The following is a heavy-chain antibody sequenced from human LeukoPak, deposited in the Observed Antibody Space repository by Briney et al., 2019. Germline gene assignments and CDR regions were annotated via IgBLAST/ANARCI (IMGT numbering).Heavy chain of an antibody. CDR1: GGSFSGYY. V-gene: IGHV4-59*01. CDR3: AREVPADSWFDP. Sequence: SETLSLTCAVYGGSFSGYYWSWIRQPPGKGLEWIGYIYYSGSTNYNPSLKSRVTISVDTSKNQFSLKLSSVTAADTAVYYCAREVPADSWFDPWGQGTLVTVSS. CDR2: IYYSGST. D-gene: IGHD2-2*01. J-gene: IGHJ5*02.